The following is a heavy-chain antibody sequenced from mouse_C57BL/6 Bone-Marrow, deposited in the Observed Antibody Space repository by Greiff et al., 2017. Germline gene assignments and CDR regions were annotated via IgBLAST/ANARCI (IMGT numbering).Heavy chain of an antibody. CDR1: GFTFSSYA. V-gene: IGHV5-9-1*02. CDR2: ISSGGDYI. CDR3: TTSSFITAAFYAMDY. J-gene: IGHJ4*01. D-gene: IGHD1-1*01. Sequence: EVKLLQSGEGLVKPGGSLKLSCAASGFTFSSYAMSWVRQTPEQRLEWVAYISSGGDYINYADTVKGRVTISRDNARNTLYLQISSLKSEDTALYYCTTSSFITAAFYAMDYWGQGTSVTVSS.